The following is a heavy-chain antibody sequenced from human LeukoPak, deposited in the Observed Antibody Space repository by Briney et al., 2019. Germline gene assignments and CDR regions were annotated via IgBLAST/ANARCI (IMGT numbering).Heavy chain of an antibody. D-gene: IGHD6-13*01. V-gene: IGHV4-39*01. Sequence: SETLSLTCTVSGGSIRSSYYYWGWIRQPPGKGLEWIGSIYYSGSTYYNPSLKSRVTISVDTSKNQFSLKLSSVTAADTAVYYCARVAAAGGSEYFQHWGQGTLVTVSS. CDR3: ARVAAAGGSEYFQH. J-gene: IGHJ1*01. CDR1: GGSIRSSYYY. CDR2: IYYSGST.